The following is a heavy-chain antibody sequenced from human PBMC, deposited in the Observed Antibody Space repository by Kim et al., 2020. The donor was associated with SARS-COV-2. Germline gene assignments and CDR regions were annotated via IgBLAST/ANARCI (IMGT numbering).Heavy chain of an antibody. J-gene: IGHJ4*02. CDR2: IYYSGST. CDR1: GGSISSGGYY. Sequence: SETLSLICTVSGGSISSGGYYWSWSRQHPGKGLEWVGYIYYSGSTYYNPSLRSRVTISVDTSKNQFFLKLSSVTAADTAVYYCARGRKDYYDSSGYYFSFYYWGQGTLITVSS. D-gene: IGHD3-22*01. CDR3: ARGRKDYYDSSGYYFSFYY. V-gene: IGHV4-31*03.